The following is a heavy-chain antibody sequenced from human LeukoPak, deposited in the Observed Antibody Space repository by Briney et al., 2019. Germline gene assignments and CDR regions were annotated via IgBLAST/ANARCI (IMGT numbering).Heavy chain of an antibody. CDR3: AGASDPWLQLT. CDR2: IKQDGSEK. J-gene: IGHJ5*02. V-gene: IGHV3-7*05. Sequence: GGSLRLSCAASGFTFSNYWMIWARQAPGKGLEWVGNIKQDGSEKRYADSVRGRFTISRDNAQTSLYLQMNSLRAEDTAVYYCAGASDPWLQLTWGQGTLVTVSS. D-gene: IGHD5-24*01. CDR1: GFTFSNYW.